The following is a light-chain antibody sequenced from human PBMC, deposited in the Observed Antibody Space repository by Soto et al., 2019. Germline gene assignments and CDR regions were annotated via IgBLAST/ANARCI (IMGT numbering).Light chain of an antibody. CDR1: QSISSY. CDR2: GAS. J-gene: IGKJ4*01. Sequence: DLQMTQSPSSLSASVGDRVTITCRASQSISSYLNWYQQKPGKAPKVLISGASSLQSGVPLRFSGSGSGTDFTLTISSLQSVDFASYYCQQSHSTPLTFGGGTKVEIK. V-gene: IGKV1-39*01. CDR3: QQSHSTPLT.